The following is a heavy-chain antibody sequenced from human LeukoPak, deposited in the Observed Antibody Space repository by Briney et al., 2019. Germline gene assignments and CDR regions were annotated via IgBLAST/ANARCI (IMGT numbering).Heavy chain of an antibody. V-gene: IGHV3-30*04. D-gene: IGHD3-16*01. CDR2: ISYDGSNK. CDR1: GFTFSSYA. CDR3: ARDSGGGVTNADY. Sequence: PGGSLRLPCAASGFTFSSYAMHWVRQAPGKGLEWVAVISYDGSNKYYADSVKGRFTISRDNSKNTLYLQMNSLRAEDTAVYYCARDSGGGVTNADYWGQGTLVTVSS. J-gene: IGHJ4*02.